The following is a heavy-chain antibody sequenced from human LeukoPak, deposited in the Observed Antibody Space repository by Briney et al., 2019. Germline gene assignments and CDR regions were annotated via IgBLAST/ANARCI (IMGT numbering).Heavy chain of an antibody. Sequence: GGSLRLSCAASGFTFSSYWMSWVRQAPGKGLEWVANIKQDGSEKYYVDSVKGRFTISRDNAKNSLYLQMNSLRAEDTAVDYCARVPYYYDSSGYYEYYFDYWGQGTLVTVSS. V-gene: IGHV3-7*01. CDR1: GFTFSSYW. CDR3: ARVPYYYDSSGYYEYYFDY. CDR2: IKQDGSEK. D-gene: IGHD3-22*01. J-gene: IGHJ4*02.